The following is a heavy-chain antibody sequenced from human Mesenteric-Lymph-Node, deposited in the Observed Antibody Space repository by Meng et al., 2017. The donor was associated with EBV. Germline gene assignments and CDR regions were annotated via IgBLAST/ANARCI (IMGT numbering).Heavy chain of an antibody. CDR1: GGSISRSDLT. CDR2: LFFTESS. Sequence: GSASGQVKSQPWQFLHCAVSGGSISRSDLTWKWIRQPPATGLEVVGNLFFTESSQSKSSLQSRGNLSVYRFKNQFYLRLHFVTAADTAVYYCYSRSIREGVGFDTWGHGTLVTVSS. J-gene: IGHJ5*01. D-gene: IGHD5-12*01. CDR3: YSRSIREGVGFDT. V-gene: IGHV4-30-2*01.